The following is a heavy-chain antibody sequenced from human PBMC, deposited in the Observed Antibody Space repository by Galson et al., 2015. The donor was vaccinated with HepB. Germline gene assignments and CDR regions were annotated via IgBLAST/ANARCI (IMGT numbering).Heavy chain of an antibody. CDR3: AREPYGYEGGFSFDY. J-gene: IGHJ4*02. Sequence: SLRLSCAASGFTFSSYSMNWVRQAPGKGLEWVSSISSSSSYIYYADSVKGRFTISRDNAKNSLYLQMNSLRAEDTAVYYCAREPYGYEGGFSFDYWGQGTLVTVSS. V-gene: IGHV3-21*01. CDR1: GFTFSSYS. D-gene: IGHD5-18*01. CDR2: ISSSSSYI.